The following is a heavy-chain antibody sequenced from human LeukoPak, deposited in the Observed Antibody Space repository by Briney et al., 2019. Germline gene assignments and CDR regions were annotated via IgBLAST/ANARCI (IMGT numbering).Heavy chain of an antibody. CDR1: GFTFSSSW. CDR2: IKEDGSDK. J-gene: IGHJ5*02. CDR3: ARDFSRTNWFDP. Sequence: GGSLRLSCATSGFTFSSSWMSWVRQVPGKGLEWVANIKEDGSDKYYPGSVKGRFTISRDNAKNSLYLQMNSLRAEDTAVYCCARDFSRTNWFDPWGQGTLVTVSS. V-gene: IGHV3-7*05. D-gene: IGHD2/OR15-2a*01.